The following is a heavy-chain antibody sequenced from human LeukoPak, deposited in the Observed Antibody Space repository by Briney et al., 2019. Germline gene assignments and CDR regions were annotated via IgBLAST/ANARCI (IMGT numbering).Heavy chain of an antibody. D-gene: IGHD3-22*01. CDR3: AKVWRGEMNYYDSSGYVDY. CDR2: ISGSGGST. J-gene: IGHJ4*02. V-gene: IGHV3-23*01. Sequence: PGGSLRLSCAASGFTLSSYAMSWVRQAPGKGLEWVSAISGSGGSTYYADSVKGRFTISRDNSKNTLYLQMNSLRAEDTAVYYCAKVWRGEMNYYDSSGYVDYWGQGTLVTVSS. CDR1: GFTLSSYA.